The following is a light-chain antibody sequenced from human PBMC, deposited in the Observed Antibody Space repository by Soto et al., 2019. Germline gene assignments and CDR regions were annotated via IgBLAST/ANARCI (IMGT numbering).Light chain of an antibody. CDR1: KRVRRSY. CDR2: GAS. J-gene: IGKJ1*01. CDR3: QQYGRSWWT. V-gene: IGKV3-20*01. Sequence: EIVLTQSPGTWSCPPGEKPTLSCRTSKRVRRSYLAWYKQKPGQAPRLLIYGASSRATGIPDRFSGSGSGTDFTLTISRLEPEDFAVYYCQQYGRSWWTFGQGTKVEIK.